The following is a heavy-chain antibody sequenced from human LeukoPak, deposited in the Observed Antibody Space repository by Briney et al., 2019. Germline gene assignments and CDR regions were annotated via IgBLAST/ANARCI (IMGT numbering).Heavy chain of an antibody. CDR1: GGSISSGGYY. CDR3: ARGYAFYYDSSGLGDY. Sequence: SETLSLTCTVSGGSISSGGYYWSWIRQHPGKGLEWIGYIYYSGSTYYNPSLKSRVTISVDTSKNQFSLKLSSATAADTAVYYCARGYAFYYDSSGLGDYWGQGTLVTVSS. J-gene: IGHJ4*02. CDR2: IYYSGST. D-gene: IGHD3-22*01. V-gene: IGHV4-31*03.